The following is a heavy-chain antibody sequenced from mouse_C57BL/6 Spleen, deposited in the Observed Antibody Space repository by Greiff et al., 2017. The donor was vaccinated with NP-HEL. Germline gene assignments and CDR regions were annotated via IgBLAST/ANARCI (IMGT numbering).Heavy chain of an antibody. D-gene: IGHD1-1*01. CDR2: IYPGSGNT. CDR3: ARKGDYGSDY. J-gene: IGHJ2*01. V-gene: IGHV1-66*01. CDR1: GYSFTSYY. Sequence: QVQLKESGPELVKPGASVKISCKASGYSFTSYYIHWVKQRPGQGLEWIGWIYPGSGNTKYNEKFKGKATLTADTSSSTAYMQLSSLTSEDSAVYYCARKGDYGSDYWGQGTTLTVSS.